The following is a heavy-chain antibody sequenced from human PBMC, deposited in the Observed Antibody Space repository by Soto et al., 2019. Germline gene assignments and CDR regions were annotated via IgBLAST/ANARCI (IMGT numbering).Heavy chain of an antibody. J-gene: IGHJ4*02. CDR2: IRTKINRHST. V-gene: IGHV3-72*01. D-gene: IGHD2-2*01. CDR1: GFSFSDRY. CDR3: ASTTTSCHGGVCSLFY. Sequence: EVQLVESGGDLVQPGGSLRLSCAASGFSFSDRYMDWVRQAPGKGLEWVGRIRTKINRHSTDYAASVAGRFTISRDDSRNSLYLQKTSLRSENTAIYYCASTTTSCHGGVCSLFYWGQGTLVTVSS.